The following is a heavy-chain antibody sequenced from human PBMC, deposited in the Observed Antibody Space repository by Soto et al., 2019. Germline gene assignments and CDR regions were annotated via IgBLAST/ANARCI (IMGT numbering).Heavy chain of an antibody. V-gene: IGHV4-59*01. D-gene: IGHD5-18*01. CDR1: GGSISSYY. CDR3: ARDRGYSYGYSFDY. J-gene: IGHJ4*02. Sequence: SQTLSLTCTVSGGSISSYYWSWILQPPGKGLAWIGYIYYSGSTNYNPSLKSRVTISVDTSKNQFSLKLSSVTAADTAVYYCARDRGYSYGYSFDYWGQGTLVTVSS. CDR2: IYYSGST.